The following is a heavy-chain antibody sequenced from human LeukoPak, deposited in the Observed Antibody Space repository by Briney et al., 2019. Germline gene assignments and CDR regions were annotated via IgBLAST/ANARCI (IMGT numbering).Heavy chain of an antibody. CDR2: IIAIFGTA. J-gene: IGHJ6*02. CDR1: GGTFSSYA. D-gene: IGHD5-18*01. Sequence: GASVKVSCKASGGTFSSYAISWVRQAPGQGLEWMGGIIAIFGTANYAQTFQGRVTITADESTSTAYMELSSLRSEDTAVYYCARVNVDTAMVSHYYYGMNVWGQGTTVTVSS. V-gene: IGHV1-69*13. CDR3: ARVNVDTAMVSHYYYGMNV.